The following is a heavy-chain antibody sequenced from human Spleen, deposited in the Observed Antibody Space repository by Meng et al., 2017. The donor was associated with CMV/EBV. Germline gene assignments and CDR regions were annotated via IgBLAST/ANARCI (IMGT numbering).Heavy chain of an antibody. J-gene: IGHJ6*02. D-gene: IGHD2-2*01. CDR3: AREGGGCSSTSCYHYYYYGMDV. Sequence: GGSLRLSCAASGFTFSSYEMNWVRQAPGKGLEWVSYISSSGSTIYYADSVKGRFTISRDNAKNSLYLQMNSLRAEDTAVYYCAREGGGCSSTSCYHYYYYGMDVWGQGTTVTVSS. CDR2: ISSSGSTI. CDR1: GFTFSSYE. V-gene: IGHV3-48*03.